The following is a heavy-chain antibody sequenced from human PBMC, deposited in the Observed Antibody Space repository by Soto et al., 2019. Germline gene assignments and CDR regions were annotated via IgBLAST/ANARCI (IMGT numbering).Heavy chain of an antibody. CDR3: TRAAHYSSPFRWFDP. D-gene: IGHD6-13*01. CDR1: GGSISSGGYY. Sequence: SETLSLTCTVSGGSISSGGYYWSWIRQHPGKGLEWTGYIYYSGSTYYNPSLKSRVTISVDTSKNQFSLKLSSVTAADTAVYYCTRAAHYSSPFRWFDPWGQGTLVTVSS. CDR2: IYYSGST. J-gene: IGHJ5*02. V-gene: IGHV4-31*03.